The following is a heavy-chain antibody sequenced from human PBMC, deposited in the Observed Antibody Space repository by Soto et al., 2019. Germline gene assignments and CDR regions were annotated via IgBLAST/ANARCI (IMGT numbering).Heavy chain of an antibody. Sequence: GGSLRLSCAASGFTFSSYGMHWVRQAPGKGLEWVAVIWYDGSNKYYADSVKGRFTISRDNSKNTLYLQMNSLRAEDTAVYYCARGLVDSGYDFDLMDVWGQGTTVTVSS. CDR1: GFTFSSYG. J-gene: IGHJ6*02. CDR3: ARGLVDSGYDFDLMDV. V-gene: IGHV3-33*01. D-gene: IGHD5-12*01. CDR2: IWYDGSNK.